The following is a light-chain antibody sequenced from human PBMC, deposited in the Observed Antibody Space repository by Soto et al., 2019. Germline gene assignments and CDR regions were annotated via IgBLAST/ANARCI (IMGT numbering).Light chain of an antibody. CDR3: CSYAGSARNV. V-gene: IGLV2-11*01. J-gene: IGLJ1*01. Sequence: QSALTQPRSVSGSPGQSVTISCTGTSSDVGGYNYVSWYQQHPGKAPKVMIYDVSERPSGVPDRFSGSKSSNTASLTNSGLQAEDEADYYCCSYAGSARNVFGTGTKLTVL. CDR2: DVS. CDR1: SSDVGGYNY.